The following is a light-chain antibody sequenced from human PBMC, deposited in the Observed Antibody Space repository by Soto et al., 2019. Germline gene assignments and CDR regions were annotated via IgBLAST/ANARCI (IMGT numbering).Light chain of an antibody. CDR2: GAS. Sequence: EIVMTQSPATLFVSPGERATLSCRASQTVSDDLAWYQQKPGQAPRLLIYGASTRATDIPARFSGGGSGTEFPLTISSLQSEDSAIYYCQQYHDWPPITFGPGTKLNI. CDR3: QQYHDWPPIT. CDR1: QTVSDD. V-gene: IGKV3-15*01. J-gene: IGKJ3*01.